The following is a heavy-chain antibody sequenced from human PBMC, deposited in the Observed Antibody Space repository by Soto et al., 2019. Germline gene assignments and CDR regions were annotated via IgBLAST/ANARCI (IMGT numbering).Heavy chain of an antibody. CDR3: TTDTYYYVSSDYYAVVHYYYYGMDV. Sequence: PGGSLRLSCAASGFTFSNAWMNWVRQAPGKGLEWVGRIKSKTDGGTTDYAAPVKGRFTISRDDSKNTLYLQMNSLKTEDTAVYYCTTDTYYYVSSDYYAVVHYYYYGMDVWGQGTTVTVSS. D-gene: IGHD3-22*01. CDR1: GFTFSNAW. CDR2: IKSKTDGGTT. J-gene: IGHJ6*02. V-gene: IGHV3-15*07.